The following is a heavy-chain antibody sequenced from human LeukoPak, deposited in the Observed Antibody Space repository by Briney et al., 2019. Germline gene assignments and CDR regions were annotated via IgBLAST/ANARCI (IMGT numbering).Heavy chain of an antibody. CDR1: GYTFTSYD. CDR3: ARGPKQDFWSGYLSSYMDV. D-gene: IGHD3-3*01. V-gene: IGHV1-8*01. Sequence: ASVKVSCKASGYTFTSYDINWVRQATGQGLEWMGWMNPNSGNTGYAQKFQGRVTMTRNTSISTAYMELSSLRSEDTAVYYCARGPKQDFWSGYLSSYMDVWGKGTTITVSS. J-gene: IGHJ6*03. CDR2: MNPNSGNT.